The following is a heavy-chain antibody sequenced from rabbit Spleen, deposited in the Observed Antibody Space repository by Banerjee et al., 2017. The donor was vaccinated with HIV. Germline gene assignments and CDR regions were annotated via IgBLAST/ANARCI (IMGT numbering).Heavy chain of an antibody. CDR3: ARDGAGGSYFAL. V-gene: IGHV1S47*01. Sequence: QEQLMESGGGLVQPGGSLKLSGKASGFDFSSYGVSWVRQAPGKGLEWIGYIDPVFGITYYANWVNGRFSISRENAQNTVFLQMTSLTAADTATYFCARDGAGGSYFALWGQGTLVTVS. CDR2: IDPVFGIT. D-gene: IGHD8-1*01. CDR1: GFDFSSYG. J-gene: IGHJ3*01.